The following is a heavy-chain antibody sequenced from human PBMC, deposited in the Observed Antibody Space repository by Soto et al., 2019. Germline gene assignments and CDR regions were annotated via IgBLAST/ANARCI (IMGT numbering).Heavy chain of an antibody. CDR2: INHSGST. D-gene: IGHD3-10*01. CDR3: ARGFVGSGGDYFDY. Sequence: QVQLQQWGAGLLKPSETLSLTCAVYGGSFSGYYWSWIRQPQGKGLEWIGEINHSGSTNYNPSLKSLVTISVDTSKNQFSQKLSSVAAADTAVYYCARGFVGSGGDYFDYWGQGTLVTVSS. J-gene: IGHJ4*02. CDR1: GGSFSGYY. V-gene: IGHV4-34*01.